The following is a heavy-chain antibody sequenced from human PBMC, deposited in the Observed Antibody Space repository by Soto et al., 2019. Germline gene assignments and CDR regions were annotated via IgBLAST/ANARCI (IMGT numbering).Heavy chain of an antibody. Sequence: GESLKISCKGSGYRFTTSWIAWVRQMPGKGLEWMGIIYPDDSDTTYSPSFEGQVTISVDRSTSTAYLQWSSLKASDTAIYYGARDLLRLYAFDLWGQGTMVTVSS. CDR3: ARDLLRLYAFDL. J-gene: IGHJ3*01. V-gene: IGHV5-51*01. CDR1: GYRFTTSW. CDR2: IYPDDSDT. D-gene: IGHD3-16*01.